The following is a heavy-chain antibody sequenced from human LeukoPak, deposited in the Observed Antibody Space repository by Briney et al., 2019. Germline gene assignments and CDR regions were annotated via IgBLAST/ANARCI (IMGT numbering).Heavy chain of an antibody. D-gene: IGHD3-9*01. Sequence: SVKVSCKASGGTFSSYAISWVRQAPGQGLEWMGGIIPIFGTTNYAQKFQGRVTITADKSTSTAYMELSSLRSEDTAVYYCARGSPYYDILTGYYPPAPLDYWGQGTLVTVSS. CDR2: IIPIFGTT. V-gene: IGHV1-69*06. J-gene: IGHJ4*02. CDR1: GGTFSSYA. CDR3: ARGSPYYDILTGYYPPAPLDY.